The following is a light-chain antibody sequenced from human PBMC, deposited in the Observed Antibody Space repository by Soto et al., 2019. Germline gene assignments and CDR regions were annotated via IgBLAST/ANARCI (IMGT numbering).Light chain of an antibody. CDR2: GAS. CDR1: QGTSSY. CDR3: QQLNGWPHT. V-gene: IGKV1-9*01. Sequence: DIQMTQSGSSLSASVGDRVTVTCRASQGTSSYLAWFQQKPGRAPQLLIYGASTLQSGVPARFSGSGSGTDFTITISILQPEDSATYYCQQLNGWPHTFGQGTRLDIK. J-gene: IGKJ5*01.